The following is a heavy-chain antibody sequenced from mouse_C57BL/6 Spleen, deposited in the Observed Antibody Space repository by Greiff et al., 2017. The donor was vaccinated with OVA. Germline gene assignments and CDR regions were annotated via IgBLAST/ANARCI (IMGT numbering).Heavy chain of an antibody. Sequence: QVQLKQPGAELVRPGSSVKLSCKASGYTFTSYWMHWVKQRPIQGLEWIGNIDPSDSETHYNQKFKDKATLTVDKSSSTAYMQLSSLTSEDSAVYYCARDYSNPHWYFDVWGTGTTVTVSS. D-gene: IGHD2-5*01. J-gene: IGHJ1*03. V-gene: IGHV1-52*01. CDR3: ARDYSNPHWYFDV. CDR2: IDPSDSET. CDR1: GYTFTSYW.